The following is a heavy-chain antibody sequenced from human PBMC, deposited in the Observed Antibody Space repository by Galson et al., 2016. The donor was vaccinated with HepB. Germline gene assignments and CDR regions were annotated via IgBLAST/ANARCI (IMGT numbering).Heavy chain of an antibody. CDR1: GFTFSSYA. V-gene: IGHV3-23*01. Sequence: SLRLSCAASGFTFSSYAMSWVRQAPGKGLEWVSAISGSDGSTYYADSVKGRFTISRDNSKNTLYLQMNSLRVDDTAVYYCARLYGDVTLFDYWGQGTLVTVSP. J-gene: IGHJ4*02. CDR3: ARLYGDVTLFDY. CDR2: ISGSDGST. D-gene: IGHD4-17*01.